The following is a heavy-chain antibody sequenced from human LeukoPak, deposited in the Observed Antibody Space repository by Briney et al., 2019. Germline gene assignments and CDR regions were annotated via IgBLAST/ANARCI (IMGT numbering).Heavy chain of an antibody. CDR3: ARRMGGGTPGPDPDY. CDR1: GYSFTSYW. J-gene: IGHJ4*02. Sequence: GESLKISCKGSGYSFTSYWIGWVRQMPGKGLEWMGIIYPGDSDTRYSPSFQGQVTILADKSISTAYLQWSSLKASDTAMYYCARRMGGGTPGPDPDYWGQGTLVTVSS. V-gene: IGHV5-51*01. CDR2: IYPGDSDT. D-gene: IGHD2-15*01.